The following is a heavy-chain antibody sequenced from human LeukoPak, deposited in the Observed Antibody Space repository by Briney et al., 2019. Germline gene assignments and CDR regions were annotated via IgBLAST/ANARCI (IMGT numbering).Heavy chain of an antibody. CDR1: GFTFSSYS. CDR2: ISSSSSYI. V-gene: IGHV3-21*01. J-gene: IGHJ4*02. D-gene: IGHD6-13*01. CDR3: ASGYSSSHFDY. Sequence: GGSLRLSCAASGFTFSSYSMNWVRQAPGKGLEWVSSISSSSSYIYYADSVKGRFIISRDNAKNSLYLQMNSLRAEDTAVYYCASGYSSSHFDYWGQGTLVTVSS.